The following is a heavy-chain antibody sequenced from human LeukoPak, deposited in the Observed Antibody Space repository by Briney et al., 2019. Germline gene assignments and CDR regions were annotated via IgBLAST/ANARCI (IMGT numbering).Heavy chain of an antibody. CDR1: GYTFTSYG. J-gene: IGHJ5*02. CDR2: ISAYNGNT. Sequence: ASAKVSCKASGYTFTSYGISWVRQAPGQGLEWMGWISAYNGNTNYAQKLQGRVTMTTDTSTSTAYMELRSLRSDDTAVYYCARSGDYGSGNNWFDPWGQGTLVTVSS. CDR3: ARSGDYGSGNNWFDP. D-gene: IGHD3-10*01. V-gene: IGHV1-18*01.